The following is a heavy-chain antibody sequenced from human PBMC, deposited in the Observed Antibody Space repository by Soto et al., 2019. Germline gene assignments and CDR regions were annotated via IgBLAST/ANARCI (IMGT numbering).Heavy chain of an antibody. CDR2: MNPNSGNT. J-gene: IGHJ4*02. CDR1: GYTFTSYD. CDR3: ARGYYDILTGYQYYFDY. Sequence: QVQLVQSGAEVKKPGASVKVSCKASGYTFTSYDINWVRQATGQGLEWMGWMNPNSGNTGYAQKFQGRATMTRTTSISTAYMELSSLRSEDTAVYYCARGYYDILTGYQYYFDYWGQGTLVTVSS. D-gene: IGHD3-9*01. V-gene: IGHV1-8*01.